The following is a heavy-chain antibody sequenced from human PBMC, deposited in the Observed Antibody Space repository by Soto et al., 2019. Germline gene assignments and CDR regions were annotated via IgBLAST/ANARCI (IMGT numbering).Heavy chain of an antibody. D-gene: IGHD3-10*01. CDR2: FDPEDGET. CDR1: GYTLTELS. Sequence: GASVKVSCKVSGYTLTELSMHWVRQAPGKGLEWMGGFDPEDGETIYAQKFQGRVTMTEDTSTDTAYMELSSLRSEDTAVYYCATDHYYSHPHVNWFDPWGQGTLVTVSS. CDR3: ATDHYYSHPHVNWFDP. V-gene: IGHV1-24*01. J-gene: IGHJ5*02.